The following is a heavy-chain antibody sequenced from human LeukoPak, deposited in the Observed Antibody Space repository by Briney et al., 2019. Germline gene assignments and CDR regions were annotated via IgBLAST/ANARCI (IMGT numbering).Heavy chain of an antibody. D-gene: IGHD2-2*01. J-gene: IGHJ6*03. V-gene: IGHV4-61*02. CDR3: VVCVVVPAADRASLAHNYYYYYMDV. CDR1: GGSISSGSYY. Sequence: PSETLSLTCTVSGGSISSGSYYWSWIRQPAGKGLEWIGRIYTSGSTNYNPSLKSRVTISVDTSKNQFSLKRSSVAAADTAVYYCVVCVVVPAADRASLAHNYYYYYMDVWGKGTTDTVSS. CDR2: IYTSGST.